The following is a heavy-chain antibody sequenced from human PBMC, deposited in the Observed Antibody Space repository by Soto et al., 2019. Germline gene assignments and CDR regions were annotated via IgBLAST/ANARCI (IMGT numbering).Heavy chain of an antibody. J-gene: IGHJ4*02. Sequence: QVHLVESGGGLVKPGGSLRLSCAASGFRFGDSYMSWIRQAPGKGLEWVSYISGGSSYTNYADSAEGRLTTSRDNAKGLMFLQMNSLRADDTAVYYCAKTIVAASGYYFDHWGQGNMVTVSS. CDR2: ISGGSSYT. V-gene: IGHV3-11*06. D-gene: IGHD2-21*01. CDR3: AKTIVAASGYYFDH. CDR1: GFRFGDSY.